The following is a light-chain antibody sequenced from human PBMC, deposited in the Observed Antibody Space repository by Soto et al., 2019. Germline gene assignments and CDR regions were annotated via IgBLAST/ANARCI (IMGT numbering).Light chain of an antibody. CDR3: QTWGTGIRV. CDR2: LNRDGSH. CDR1: SGHSSYA. V-gene: IGLV4-69*01. Sequence: QSVLTQSPSASASLGASVKLTCTLSSGHSSYAIAWHQQQPEKGPRYLMNLNRDGSHSKGDGIPDRFSGSSSGAERYLTISSLQSEDEADYYCQTWGTGIRVFGGGTKVTVL. J-gene: IGLJ3*02.